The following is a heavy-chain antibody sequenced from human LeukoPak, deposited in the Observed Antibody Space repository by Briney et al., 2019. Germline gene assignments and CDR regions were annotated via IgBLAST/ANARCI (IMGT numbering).Heavy chain of an antibody. J-gene: IGHJ4*02. CDR2: ISGSGGST. CDR3: AKGGRHIPAAYDY. D-gene: IGHD6-13*01. CDR1: QFIFSNCA. V-gene: IGHV3-23*01. Sequence: GGSLRLSCAASQFIFSNCAMSWVRQAPGKGLEWGSTISGSGGSTYYADAVKGRFTISRDNSKNTLSLQMESLRAGDTAVYFCAKGGRHIPAAYDYWGQGALVTVSS.